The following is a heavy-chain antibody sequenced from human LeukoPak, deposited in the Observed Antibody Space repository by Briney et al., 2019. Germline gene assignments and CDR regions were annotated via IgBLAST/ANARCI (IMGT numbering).Heavy chain of an antibody. CDR2: IYPGDSDT. Sequence: GESPKISCKGSGYSFTSYWISWVRQMPGKGLEWMGIIYPGDSDTRYSPSFQGQVTISADKSTTTAYLQWSSLKASDTAMYYCARRGYCATTTCYRLFDYWGQGTLVTVSS. V-gene: IGHV5-51*01. CDR3: ARRGYCATTTCYRLFDY. D-gene: IGHD2-2*01. CDR1: GYSFTSYW. J-gene: IGHJ4*02.